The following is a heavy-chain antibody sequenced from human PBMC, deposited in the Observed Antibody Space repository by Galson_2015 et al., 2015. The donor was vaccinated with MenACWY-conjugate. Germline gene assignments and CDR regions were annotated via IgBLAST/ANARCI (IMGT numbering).Heavy chain of an antibody. V-gene: IGHV4-4*02. CDR2: THHSGRT. J-gene: IGHJ4*02. D-gene: IGHD2-2*01. CDR3: ATQSAFYQDY. Sequence: TLSLTCAVSGASIISTKWWSWVRQPPGKGLEWIAETHHSGRTNYNPSLKGRVIISVDKPKNQFSLDLYSVTAADTAVYYCATQSAFYQDYWGQGTLVSVSS. CDR1: GASIISTKW.